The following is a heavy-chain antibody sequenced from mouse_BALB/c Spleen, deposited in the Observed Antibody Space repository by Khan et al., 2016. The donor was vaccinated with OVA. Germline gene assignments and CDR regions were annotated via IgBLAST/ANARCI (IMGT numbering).Heavy chain of an antibody. V-gene: IGHV2-3*01. CDR2: IWGDGNT. CDR1: GFSLTTYG. CDR3: VRFTTATRNYYVMDF. D-gene: IGHD1-2*01. Sequence: QVQLKQPGPGLVAPSQSLSITCTVSGFSLTTYGVNWVRQPPGKGLEWLGVIWGDGNTNYLSSLISRLSISKDNTKSQAFLKLTSLPTDDTATYYCVRFTTATRNYYVMDFWGQGASVTVSS. J-gene: IGHJ4*01.